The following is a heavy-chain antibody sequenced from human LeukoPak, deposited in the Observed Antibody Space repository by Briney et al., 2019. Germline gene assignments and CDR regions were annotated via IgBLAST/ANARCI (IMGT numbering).Heavy chain of an antibody. CDR2: TYYRSKWYN. J-gene: IGHJ6*02. CDR1: GDSVSSISAA. D-gene: IGHD5-24*01. V-gene: IGHV6-1*01. Sequence: KASQTLSLTCAISGDSVSSISAAWNWIRQSPSRGLEWLGRTYYRSKWYNDYAVSVKSRITINPDTSKNQFSLQLNSVTPEDTAVYYCAREQIEMATTMDYYYGMDVWGQGTTVTVSS. CDR3: AREQIEMATTMDYYYGMDV.